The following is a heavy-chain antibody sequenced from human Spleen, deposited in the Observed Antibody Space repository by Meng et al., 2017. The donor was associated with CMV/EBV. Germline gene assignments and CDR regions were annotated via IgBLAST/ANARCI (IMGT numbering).Heavy chain of an antibody. D-gene: IGHD1-14*01. CDR3: ARGIAEPVSGSTLFDY. J-gene: IGHJ4*02. Sequence: GESLKISCAASGFTFRLYGMHWVRQAPGKGLEWLTFIRFNGNDKYYADSVRGRFTISRDNSKNTLYLQMNSLRAEDTAVYYCARGIAEPVSGSTLFDYWGQGTLVTVSS. CDR1: GFTFRLYG. CDR2: IRFNGNDK. V-gene: IGHV3-30*02.